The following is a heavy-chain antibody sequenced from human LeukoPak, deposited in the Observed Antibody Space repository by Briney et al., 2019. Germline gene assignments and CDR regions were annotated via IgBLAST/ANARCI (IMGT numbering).Heavy chain of an antibody. CDR3: ARDFGSGVFDP. V-gene: IGHV1-69*05. J-gene: IGHJ5*02. CDR1: GDSFGTYG. D-gene: IGHD3-10*01. CDR2: FNPIFGSA. Sequence: SVKVSCKASGDSFGTYGITWVRQAPGEGLEWMGGFNPIFGSAQYAQKFQGRVTITMDVSARTVYMELSSLRSEDTTIYYCARDFGSGVFDPWGQGTLVTASS.